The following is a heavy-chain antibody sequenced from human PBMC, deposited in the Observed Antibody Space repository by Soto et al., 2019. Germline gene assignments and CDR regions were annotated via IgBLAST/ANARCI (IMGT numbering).Heavy chain of an antibody. CDR1: GCKFSSYS. Sequence: GGSMRLSCTASGCKFSSYSMNWVRKAPGKGLEWVSYISSSSSTIYYADSVKGRFTISRDNAKNSLYLQMNSLRDEDTAVYYCASVEMATIYDAFDIWGQGTMVTVSS. D-gene: IGHD5-12*01. J-gene: IGHJ3*02. CDR3: ASVEMATIYDAFDI. CDR2: ISSSSSTI. V-gene: IGHV3-48*02.